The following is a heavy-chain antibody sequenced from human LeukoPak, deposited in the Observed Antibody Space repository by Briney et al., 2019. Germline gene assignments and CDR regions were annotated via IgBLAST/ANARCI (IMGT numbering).Heavy chain of an antibody. CDR2: INEVGDDT. CDR1: GFTFGNYA. J-gene: IGHJ5*02. CDR3: SKRGPNTGWHFFDH. D-gene: IGHD6-19*01. Sequence: GGSLRLSCAVSGFTFGNYAMSWVRQTPARGLEWVSSINEVGDDTNYVDSVRGRFTASRDNSKNTLYLQLNSLRAEDTALYYCSKRGPNTGWHFFDHWGPGTLVTVSS. V-gene: IGHV3-23*01.